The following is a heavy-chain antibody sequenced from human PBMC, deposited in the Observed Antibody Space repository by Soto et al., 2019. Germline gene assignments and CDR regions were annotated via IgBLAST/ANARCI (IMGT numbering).Heavy chain of an antibody. CDR2: TYYRSKWYN. J-gene: IGHJ4*02. D-gene: IGHD2-8*01. CDR1: GDSVSSNSAA. CDR3: ASNSYCTNGVCSLGY. V-gene: IGHV6-1*01. Sequence: SQTLSLTCAISGDSVSSNSAAWNWIRQSPSRGLEWLGRTYYRSKWYNDYAVSVKSRITINPDTSKNQFSLQLNSVTPEDTAVYYCASNSYCTNGVCSLGYWGQGTLVTVSS.